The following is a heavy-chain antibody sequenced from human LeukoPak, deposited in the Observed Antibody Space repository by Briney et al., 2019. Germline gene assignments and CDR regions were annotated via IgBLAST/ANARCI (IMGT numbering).Heavy chain of an antibody. J-gene: IGHJ4*02. CDR2: ISGSGGST. CDR3: AKDILNYGDYEVTPRFDY. CDR1: GFTFSSHA. V-gene: IGHV3-23*01. Sequence: GGSLRLSCAASGFTFSSHAMSWVRQAPGKGLEWVSAISGSGGSTYYADSVKGRFTISRDNSKNTLYLQMNSLRAEDTAVYYCAKDILNYGDYEVTPRFDYWGQGTLVTVSS. D-gene: IGHD4-17*01.